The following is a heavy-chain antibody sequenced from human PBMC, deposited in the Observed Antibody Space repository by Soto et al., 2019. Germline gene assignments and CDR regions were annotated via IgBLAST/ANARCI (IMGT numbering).Heavy chain of an antibody. D-gene: IGHD3-22*01. Sequence: ASVKVSCKASGYSVTSYTMHWVRQATGQRLEWMGWINAANGNTKYSQTFQGRVTVTRSTSASIAYMELSSLTSDDTAVYYCVSSGRVVAGMDVWGQGTTVTVS. V-gene: IGHV1-3*01. CDR3: VSSGRVVAGMDV. CDR1: GYSVTSYT. J-gene: IGHJ6*02. CDR2: INAANGNT.